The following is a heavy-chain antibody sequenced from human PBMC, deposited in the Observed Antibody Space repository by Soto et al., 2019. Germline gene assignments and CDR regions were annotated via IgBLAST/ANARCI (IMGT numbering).Heavy chain of an antibody. Sequence: PGGSLRLSCAASGFTFSSYGMHWVRQAPGKGLEWVAVISYDGSNKYYADSVKGRFTISRDNSKNTLYLQMNSLRAEDTAVYYCARLSVPSANQYPNDYWGQGTLVTVSS. CDR1: GFTFSSYG. J-gene: IGHJ4*02. CDR3: ARLSVPSANQYPNDY. D-gene: IGHD2-2*01. CDR2: ISYDGSNK. V-gene: IGHV3-30*03.